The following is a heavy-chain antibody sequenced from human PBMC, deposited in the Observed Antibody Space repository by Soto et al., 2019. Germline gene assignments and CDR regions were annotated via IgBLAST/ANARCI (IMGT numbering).Heavy chain of an antibody. J-gene: IGHJ5*02. CDR1: GGSISSSHYY. V-gene: IGHV4-39*01. Sequence: SETLSLTCTVSGGSISSSHYYWGWIRQSPGKGLEWIGSINYSGSTYYNPSLKSRVAISVDTSKNQFSLKVSSVTAADTAVYYCARQGDATTALNWFDPWGQGTLVTVSS. CDR2: INYSGST. D-gene: IGHD4-17*01. CDR3: ARQGDATTALNWFDP.